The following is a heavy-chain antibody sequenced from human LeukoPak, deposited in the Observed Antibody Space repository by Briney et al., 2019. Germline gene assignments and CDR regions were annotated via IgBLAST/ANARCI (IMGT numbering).Heavy chain of an antibody. CDR2: ITGRGTNT. J-gene: IGHJ4*02. Sequence: SGGSLRLSCAASGFTFSSYAMGWARQSPGKGLELLSLITGRGTNTYYPDTVKGRFAISRDNSKNTLYLQMNSLRVEDTAVYYCAKGLLETCSGATCYPLDSWGQGTLVTVSS. CDR3: AKGLLETCSGATCYPLDS. D-gene: IGHD2-15*01. V-gene: IGHV3-23*01. CDR1: GFTFSSYA.